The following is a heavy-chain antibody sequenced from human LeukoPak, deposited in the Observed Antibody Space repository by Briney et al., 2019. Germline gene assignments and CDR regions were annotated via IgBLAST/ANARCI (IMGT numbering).Heavy chain of an antibody. CDR1: GFTFSSYG. D-gene: IGHD6-19*01. CDR2: IRYDGSNK. Sequence: GGSLRLSCAASGFTFSSYGMHWVRQAPGKGLEWVAFIRYDGSNKYYADSVKGRFTISRDNSKNTLYLQMNSLRAEDTAVYYCAKDGREQWLFDYWGQGTLVTVSS. V-gene: IGHV3-30*02. J-gene: IGHJ4*02. CDR3: AKDGREQWLFDY.